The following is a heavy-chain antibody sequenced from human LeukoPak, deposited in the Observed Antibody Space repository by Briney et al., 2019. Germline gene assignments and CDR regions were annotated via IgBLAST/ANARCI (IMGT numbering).Heavy chain of an antibody. CDR3: ARFYSGYGNYYYYMDV. V-gene: IGHV1-69*06. D-gene: IGHD5-12*01. CDR1: GGTFSSYA. Sequence: GASVKVSCKASGGTFSSYAISWVRQAPGQGLEWMGGIIPIFGTANYAQKFQGRVTITADKSTSTAYMELSSLRSDDTAVYYCARFYSGYGNYYYYMDVWGKGTTVTVSS. J-gene: IGHJ6*03. CDR2: IIPIFGTA.